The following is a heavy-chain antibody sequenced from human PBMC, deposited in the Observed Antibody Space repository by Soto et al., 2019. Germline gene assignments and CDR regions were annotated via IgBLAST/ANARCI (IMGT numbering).Heavy chain of an antibody. D-gene: IGHD6-6*01. CDR3: ARDHIDSSSYYYYYGMDV. CDR1: GFTFTRYS. J-gene: IGHJ6*02. Sequence: GGSLRLSCAASGFTFTRYSMNWVRQAPGKGLEWVSSISSTTNYVYYGDSMKGRFTISRDNAKNSLYLQMNSLRAEDTAVYYCARDHIDSSSYYYYYGMDVWGQGTTVTVSS. V-gene: IGHV3-21*06. CDR2: ISSTTNYV.